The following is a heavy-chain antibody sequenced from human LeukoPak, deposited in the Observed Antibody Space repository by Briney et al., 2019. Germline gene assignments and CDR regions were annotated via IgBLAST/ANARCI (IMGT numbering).Heavy chain of an antibody. J-gene: IGHJ6*02. CDR1: GGTFSSYA. D-gene: IGHD3-10*01. Sequence: ASVKVSCKASGGTFSSYAISWVRQAPGQGLEWMGRIIPILGIANYAQRFQGRVTITADKSTSTAYMELSSLRSEDTAVYYCASPYYYGSGSYLGYYYGMDVWGQGTTVTVSS. CDR3: ASPYYYGSGSYLGYYYGMDV. V-gene: IGHV1-69*04. CDR2: IIPILGIA.